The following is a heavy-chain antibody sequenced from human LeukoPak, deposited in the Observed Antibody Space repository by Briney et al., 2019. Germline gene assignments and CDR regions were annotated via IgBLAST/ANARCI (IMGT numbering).Heavy chain of an antibody. CDR1: GFTFSSYA. D-gene: IGHD2-2*01. V-gene: IGHV3-23*01. Sequence: GGSLRLSCAASGFTFSSYAMSWVRQAPGKGLEWVSAISGSGGSTYYADSVKGRFTISRDNSKNTLYLQMNSLRAEDTAVYYCAKGRYCSSTSCYADYYYMDVWGKGTTVTISS. CDR2: ISGSGGST. J-gene: IGHJ6*03. CDR3: AKGRYCSSTSCYADYYYMDV.